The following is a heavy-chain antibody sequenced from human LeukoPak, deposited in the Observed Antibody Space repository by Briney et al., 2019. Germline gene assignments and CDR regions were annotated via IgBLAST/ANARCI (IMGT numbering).Heavy chain of an antibody. CDR2: MNYNSGYT. J-gene: IGHJ4*02. CDR3: ARARLLYYDFWSGYNHYDY. D-gene: IGHD3-3*01. Sequence: ASVKETCKACGCTFISYYCNGVGQPTAQEVEWMGWMNYNSGYTGYAQKFQGRVTMPRNTSISTAYMELSSLRSEDTAVYYCARARLLYYDFWSGYNHYDYWGQGTLVTVSS. V-gene: IGHV1-8*01. CDR1: GCTFISYY.